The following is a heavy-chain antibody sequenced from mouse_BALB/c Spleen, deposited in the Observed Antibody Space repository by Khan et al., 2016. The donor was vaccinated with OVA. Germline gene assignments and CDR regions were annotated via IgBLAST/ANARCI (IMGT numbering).Heavy chain of an antibody. D-gene: IGHD3-1*01. CDR2: IYPGNRDT. V-gene: IGHV1-5*01. CDR1: GYIFTSYW. CDR3: TRWGYWFAY. J-gene: IGHJ3*01. Sequence: VQLKESGTVLARPGASVEMSCKASGYIFTSYWIHWVKQRPGQGLEWLGAIYPGNRDTNYNQRFKGKAKLTAVTSTNTAYMELSSLTNEDSAVYYCTRWGYWFAYWGQGTLVTVSA.